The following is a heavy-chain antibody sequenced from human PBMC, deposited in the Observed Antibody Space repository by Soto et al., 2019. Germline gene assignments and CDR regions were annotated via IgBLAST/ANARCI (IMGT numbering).Heavy chain of an antibody. D-gene: IGHD3-10*01. V-gene: IGHV3-73*01. Sequence: PGGSLRLSCAASGFTFSGSAMHWVRQASGKGLEWVGRIRSKANSYATAYAASVKGRFTISRDDSKNTAYLQMNSLKTEDTAVYYCIRGSLLLWFGEAFDIWAQGTMVPVSS. CDR2: IRSKANSYAT. CDR3: IRGSLLLWFGEAFDI. J-gene: IGHJ3*02. CDR1: GFTFSGSA.